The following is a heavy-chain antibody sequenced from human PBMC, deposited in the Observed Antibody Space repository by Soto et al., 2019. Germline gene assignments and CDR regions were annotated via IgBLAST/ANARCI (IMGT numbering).Heavy chain of an antibody. Sequence: QVHLVQSGAELKKPGASVRVSCKASGYSFTRNGISWVRQAPGQGLEWMGWISAKNGDTNYAQKFQGRVIMTTDTSSSTAYMELRSLRYDYTAVYYCVRDRDSDTWPSRDVWGQGTTVTVSS. CDR3: VRDRDSDTWPSRDV. J-gene: IGHJ6*02. V-gene: IGHV1-18*01. CDR2: ISAKNGDT. D-gene: IGHD1-26*01. CDR1: GYSFTRNG.